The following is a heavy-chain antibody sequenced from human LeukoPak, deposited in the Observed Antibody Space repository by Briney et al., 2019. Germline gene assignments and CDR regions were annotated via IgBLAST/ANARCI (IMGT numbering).Heavy chain of an antibody. V-gene: IGHV3-21*01. J-gene: IGHJ4*02. CDR1: GFTLSSYS. Sequence: GGSLRLSCAASGFTLSSYSMNWVRQAPGKGLEWVSSISSSSSYIYYADSVKGRFTISRDNAKNSLYLQMNSLRAEDTAVYHCAREESGYDSDYWGQGTLVTVSS. D-gene: IGHD5-12*01. CDR2: ISSSSSYI. CDR3: AREESGYDSDY.